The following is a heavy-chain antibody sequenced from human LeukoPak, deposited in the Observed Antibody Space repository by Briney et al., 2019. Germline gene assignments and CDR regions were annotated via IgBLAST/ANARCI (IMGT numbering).Heavy chain of an antibody. CDR2: IIPIFGTA. CDR3: ARVGDNWNDAVMYYFDY. V-gene: IGHV1-69*13. J-gene: IGHJ4*02. CDR1: GGTFSSYA. D-gene: IGHD1-20*01. Sequence: SVKVSCKASGGTFSSYAISWVRQAPGQGLEWMGGIIPIFGTANYAQKFQGRVTITADGSTSTAYMELSSLRSEDTAVYYCARVGDNWNDAVMYYFDYWGQGTLVTVSS.